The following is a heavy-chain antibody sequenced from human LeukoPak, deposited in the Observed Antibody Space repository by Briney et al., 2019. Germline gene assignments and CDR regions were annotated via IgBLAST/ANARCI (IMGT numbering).Heavy chain of an antibody. V-gene: IGHV1-18*01. CDR1: GYTFTNYD. CDR3: ARELGLRYFDWLSESDAFDI. CDR2: ISAYNGNT. D-gene: IGHD3-9*01. J-gene: IGHJ3*02. Sequence: GASVKVSCKASGYTFTNYDISWVRQAPGQGLEWMGWISAYNGNTNYAQKFQGRVTMTTDTSTSAAYMELRSLRSDDTAVYYCARELGLRYFDWLSESDAFDIWGQGTMVTVSS.